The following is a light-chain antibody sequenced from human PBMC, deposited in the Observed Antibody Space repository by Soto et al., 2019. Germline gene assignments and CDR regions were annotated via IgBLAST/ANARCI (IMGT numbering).Light chain of an antibody. J-gene: IGKJ4*01. CDR2: DAS. CDR3: QQYASSPLT. CDR1: QSVSSSY. V-gene: IGKV3-20*01. Sequence: EIVLTQSPGTLSLSPGERATLSCRASQSVSSSYLAWYQQKRGQAPRLLIYDASTRATGIPDRFSGSGSGADFTLTISRLEPEDVAVYFCQQYASSPLTFGGGTKVDIK.